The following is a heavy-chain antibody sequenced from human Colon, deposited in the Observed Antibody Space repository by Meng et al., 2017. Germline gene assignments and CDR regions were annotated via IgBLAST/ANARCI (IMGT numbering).Heavy chain of an antibody. CDR3: ARTAMLDS. J-gene: IGHJ5*01. CDR2: MNPNNGNT. D-gene: IGHD2-2*01. Sequence: QVQLVQSGAEVRKPGASVKVTCKASGYTFPSSNINWGRQATGRGLEWLGWMNPNNGNTGSAQKFQGRVSMTRDTSIGTVYMELSGLTSEDTAVYYCARTAMLDSWGQGTLVTVSS. V-gene: IGHV1-8*01. CDR1: GYTFPSSN.